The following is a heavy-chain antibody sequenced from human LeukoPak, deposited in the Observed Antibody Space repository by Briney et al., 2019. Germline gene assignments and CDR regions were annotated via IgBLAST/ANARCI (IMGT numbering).Heavy chain of an antibody. J-gene: IGHJ6*04. CDR1: GFTFSSYE. D-gene: IGHD3-10*02. Sequence: GGSLRLSCAASGFTFSSYEMNWVRQAPGKGLEWVSYISSSGSTIYYADSVRGRFTISRDNAKNSLYLQMNSLRAEDTAVYYYAELGITMIGGVWGKGTTVTISS. CDR3: AELGITMIGGV. CDR2: ISSSGSTI. V-gene: IGHV3-48*03.